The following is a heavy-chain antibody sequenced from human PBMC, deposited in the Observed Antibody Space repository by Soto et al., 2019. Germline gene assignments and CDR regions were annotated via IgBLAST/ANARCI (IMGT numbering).Heavy chain of an antibody. CDR2: IIPFLGVT. J-gene: IGHJ4*02. CDR3: ARGWGRSVSTWLFGGL. Sequence: QVQLVQSGAEVKKPGSSVKVSCKSSGGTYSPYTINWVRQAPGQGLEWMGRIIPFLGVTNYGLKFQASVTITADKATNTAYMKLRGVRFEDTAVYCCARGWGRSVSTWLFGGLWGRGPLVTAAS. V-gene: IGHV1-69*02. CDR1: GGTYSPYT. D-gene: IGHD3-16*01.